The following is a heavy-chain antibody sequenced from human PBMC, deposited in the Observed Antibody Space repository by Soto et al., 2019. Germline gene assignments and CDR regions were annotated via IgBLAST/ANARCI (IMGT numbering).Heavy chain of an antibody. CDR2: IYYSGST. J-gene: IGHJ4*02. D-gene: IGHD3-22*01. CDR3: ARHGPYYYDSSGYYYVPQLDY. Sequence: SETLSLTCTVSGGSISSYYWSWIRQPPGKGLEWIGYIYYSGSTNYNPSLKSRVTISVDTSKNQFSLKLSSVTAADTAVYYCARHGPYYYDSSGYYYVPQLDYWGQGTLVTVS. V-gene: IGHV4-59*08. CDR1: GGSISSYY.